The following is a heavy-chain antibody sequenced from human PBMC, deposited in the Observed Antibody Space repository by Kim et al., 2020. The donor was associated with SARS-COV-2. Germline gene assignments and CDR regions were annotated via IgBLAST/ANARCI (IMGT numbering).Heavy chain of an antibody. CDR1: GGSISSSSYY. D-gene: IGHD5-18*01. CDR3: ARENGYLGSNFDY. J-gene: IGHJ4*02. CDR2: IYYSGST. V-gene: IGHV4-39*07. Sequence: SETLSLTCTVSGGSISSSSYYWGWIRQPPGKGLEWIGSIYYSGSTYYNPSLKSRVTISVDTSKNQFSLKLSSVTAADTAVYYCARENGYLGSNFDYWGQGTLVTVSS.